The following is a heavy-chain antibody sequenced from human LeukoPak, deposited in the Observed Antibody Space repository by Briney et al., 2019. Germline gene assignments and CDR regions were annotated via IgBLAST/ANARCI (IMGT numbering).Heavy chain of an antibody. D-gene: IGHD3-22*01. CDR3: ARNPQDYYDSSGYYVYFDY. V-gene: IGHV1-2*02. J-gene: IGHJ4*02. CDR2: INPNSGGT. CDR1: GYTFTGYY. Sequence: ASVKVSCKASGYTFTGYYMHWVRQAPGQGLEWMGWINPNSGGTNYAQKFQGRVTMTRDTSISTAYMELSRLRSDDTAVYYCARNPQDYYDSSGYYVYFDYWGQGTQVTVSS.